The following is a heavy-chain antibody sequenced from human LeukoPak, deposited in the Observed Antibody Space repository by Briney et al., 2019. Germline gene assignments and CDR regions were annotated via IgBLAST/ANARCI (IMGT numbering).Heavy chain of an antibody. CDR2: ISAYNGNT. D-gene: IGHD3-3*01. J-gene: IGHJ6*03. V-gene: IGHV1-18*01. CDR1: GYTFTSYG. CDR3: ARGLSLRLNYYYYYMDV. Sequence: ASVKVSCKASGYTFTSYGISWVRQAPGQGLEWMGWISAYNGNTNYAQKLQGRVTMTTDTSTSTAYMELRSLRSDDTAVYYCARGLSLRLNYYYYYMDVWGKGTTVTVSS.